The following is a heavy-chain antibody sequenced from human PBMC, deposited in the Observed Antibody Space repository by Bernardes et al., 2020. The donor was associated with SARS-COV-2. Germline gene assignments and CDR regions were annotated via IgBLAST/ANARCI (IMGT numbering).Heavy chain of an antibody. J-gene: IGHJ4*02. Sequence: GSLRLSCAASAFTVRNDYMSWLRQTPGKGLEWVSVIYSGGNTYYTDSVKGRFNISRHISENTLYLHMNSLRSEDTAVYYCASGPYDHDGTAYSAIDYWGQGILVTVSS. V-gene: IGHV3-53*04. CDR2: IYSGGNT. CDR1: AFTVRNDY. CDR3: ASGPYDHDGTAYSAIDY. D-gene: IGHD3-22*01.